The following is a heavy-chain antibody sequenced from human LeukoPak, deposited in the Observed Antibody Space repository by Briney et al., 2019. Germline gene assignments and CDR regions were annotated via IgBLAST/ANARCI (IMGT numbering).Heavy chain of an antibody. V-gene: IGHV3-30-3*01. CDR3: AKALTSGWYLDAFNI. CDR1: GFTFSSYA. CDR2: ISYDGSNK. Sequence: GGSLRLSCAASGFTFSSYAMDWVRQAPGKGLEWVAVISYDGSNKYYADSVKGRFTISRDNSKNTLYLQMNSLRAEDTAVYYCAKALTSGWYLDAFNIWGQGTMVTVSS. J-gene: IGHJ3*02. D-gene: IGHD6-19*01.